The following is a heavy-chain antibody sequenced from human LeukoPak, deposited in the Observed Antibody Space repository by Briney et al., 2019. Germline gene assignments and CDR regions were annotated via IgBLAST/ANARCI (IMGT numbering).Heavy chain of an antibody. Sequence: ASVKVSCKASGYTFTSYYMHWVRQAPGQGLEWMGWISAYNGNTNYAQKLQGRVTMTTDTSTSTAYMELRSLRSDDTAVYYCARTVTYYYDSSGYYYFDYWGQGTLVTVSS. V-gene: IGHV1-18*04. CDR2: ISAYNGNT. D-gene: IGHD3-22*01. CDR1: GYTFTSYY. J-gene: IGHJ4*02. CDR3: ARTVTYYYDSSGYYYFDY.